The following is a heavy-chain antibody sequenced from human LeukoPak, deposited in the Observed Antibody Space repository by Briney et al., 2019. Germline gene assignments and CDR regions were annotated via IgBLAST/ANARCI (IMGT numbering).Heavy chain of an antibody. CDR3: AKDLSYEGLSDY. CDR2: ISGSGGST. D-gene: IGHD2/OR15-2a*01. CDR1: GFTFSSYG. Sequence: GGSLRLSCAASGFTFSSYGMSWVRQAPGKGLEWVSDISGSGGSTDYADSVKGRFTISKDNSKNTLYLQMNSLRAEDTAVYYCAKDLSYEGLSDYWGQGTLVTVSS. V-gene: IGHV3-23*01. J-gene: IGHJ4*02.